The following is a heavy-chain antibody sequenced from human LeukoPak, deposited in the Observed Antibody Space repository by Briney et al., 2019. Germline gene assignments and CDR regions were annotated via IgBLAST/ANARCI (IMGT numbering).Heavy chain of an antibody. D-gene: IGHD3-22*01. CDR3: ARSDYYDSSGYPTHLNWFDP. CDR2: IYITGST. J-gene: IGHJ5*02. Sequence: SETLCLTCTVSGGSMSSYYWSWIRQPAGKGLEWIGRIYITGSTNYNPSLKSRVTMSVDTSKNQFSLKLSSVTAADTAVYYCARSDYYDSSGYPTHLNWFDPWGQGAAVTVSS. V-gene: IGHV4-4*07. CDR1: GGSMSSYY.